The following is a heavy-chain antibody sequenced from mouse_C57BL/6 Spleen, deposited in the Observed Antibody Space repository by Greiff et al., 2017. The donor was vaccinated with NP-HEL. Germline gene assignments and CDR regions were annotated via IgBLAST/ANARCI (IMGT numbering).Heavy chain of an antibody. CDR2: ISGGGGNT. Sequence: EVKLVESGGGLVKPGGSLKLSCAASGFTFSSYTMSWVRQTPEKRLEWVATISGGGGNTYYPDSVKGRFTIARDNAKNTLYLQMSSLRSEDTALYYCARHYGSWYFDVWGTGTTVTVSS. V-gene: IGHV5-9*01. CDR3: ARHYGSWYFDV. J-gene: IGHJ1*03. CDR1: GFTFSSYT. D-gene: IGHD2-1*01.